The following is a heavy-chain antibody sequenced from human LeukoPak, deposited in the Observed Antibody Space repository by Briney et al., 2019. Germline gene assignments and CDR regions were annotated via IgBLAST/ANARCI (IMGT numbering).Heavy chain of an antibody. J-gene: IGHJ5*02. Sequence: PGGSLRLSCAASGFTFTNAWMSWVRQAPGKGLEWVSGISGSGGSTYHADSVKGRFTISRDNSKNTLYLQMNSLRAEDTAVYYCAKSVVVVAASAGDWFDPWGQGTLVIVSS. CDR1: GFTFTNAW. D-gene: IGHD2-15*01. CDR3: AKSVVVVAASAGDWFDP. V-gene: IGHV3-23*01. CDR2: ISGSGGST.